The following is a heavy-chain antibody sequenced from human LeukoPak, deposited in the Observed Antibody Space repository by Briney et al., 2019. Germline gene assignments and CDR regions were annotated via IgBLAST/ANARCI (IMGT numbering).Heavy chain of an antibody. D-gene: IGHD2-2*01. Sequence: SVKVSCKASGGTFSSYAISWVRQAPGQGLEWMGRIIPILGIANYAQTFQGSVTITADKSTSTPYMELSSLRSEDTAVYYCARAGGYCSSTSCYVNDYWGQGTLVTVSS. CDR1: GGTFSSYA. V-gene: IGHV1-69*04. CDR2: IIPILGIA. CDR3: ARAGGYCSSTSCYVNDY. J-gene: IGHJ4*02.